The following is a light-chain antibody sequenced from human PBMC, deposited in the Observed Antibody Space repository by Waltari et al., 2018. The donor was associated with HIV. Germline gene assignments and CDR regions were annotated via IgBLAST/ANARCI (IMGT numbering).Light chain of an antibody. CDR2: QDT. CDR3: QAWDSSAVV. J-gene: IGLJ2*01. Sequence: SYELTQPPSVSVSPGQTATITCSGDQLGDIYVSWYQQRPGQSPVLVIYQDTGRPSGIPERLSGSNSGNTATLTISGTQAMDEADYYCQAWDSSAVVFGGGTKLTVL. CDR1: QLGDIY. V-gene: IGLV3-1*01.